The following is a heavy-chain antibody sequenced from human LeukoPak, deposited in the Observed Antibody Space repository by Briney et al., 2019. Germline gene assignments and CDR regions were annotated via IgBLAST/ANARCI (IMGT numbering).Heavy chain of an antibody. D-gene: IGHD2-2*01. Sequence: GESLKISCKGFGYSFTSYWIGWVRQMPGKGLEWMGIIYPGDSDTRYSPSFQGQVTISADKSISTAYLQWSSLKASDTAMYYCARHRGLGHCSSTSCYDAFDIWGQGTMVTVSS. V-gene: IGHV5-51*01. J-gene: IGHJ3*02. CDR1: GYSFTSYW. CDR2: IYPGDSDT. CDR3: ARHRGLGHCSSTSCYDAFDI.